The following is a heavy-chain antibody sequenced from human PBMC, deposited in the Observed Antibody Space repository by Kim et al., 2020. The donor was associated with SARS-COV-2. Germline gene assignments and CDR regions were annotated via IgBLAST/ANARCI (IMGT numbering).Heavy chain of an antibody. J-gene: IGHJ4*02. Sequence: NYAQKLQGRVTMTTDTSTSTAYMELRSLRSDDTAVYYCARGLVPGDWSNYWGQGTLVTVSS. D-gene: IGHD2-21*01. V-gene: IGHV1-18*01. CDR3: ARGLVPGDWSNY.